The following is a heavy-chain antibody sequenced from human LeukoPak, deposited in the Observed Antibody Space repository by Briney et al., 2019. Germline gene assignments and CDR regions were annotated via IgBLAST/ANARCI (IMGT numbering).Heavy chain of an antibody. CDR2: ISAYNGNT. Sequence: ASVKVSCKASGYTFTSYGISWVRQAPGQGLEWMGWISAYNGNTNYAQKLQGRVTMATDTSTSTAYMELRSLRSDDTAVYYCARDTPLYDILTGYSIDYWGQGTLVTVSS. CDR3: ARDTPLYDILTGYSIDY. V-gene: IGHV1-18*01. CDR1: GYTFTSYG. D-gene: IGHD3-9*01. J-gene: IGHJ4*02.